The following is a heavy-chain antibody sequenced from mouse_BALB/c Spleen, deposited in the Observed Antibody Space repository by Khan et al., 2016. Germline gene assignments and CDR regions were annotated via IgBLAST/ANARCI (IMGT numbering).Heavy chain of an antibody. Sequence: EVQLVESGPGLVKPSQSLSLTCTVTGYSITSDYAWNWIRQFPGNKLEWMGYISYSGSTSYNPSLKSRISITRDTSKNQFFLQLNSVTTEDTATXYCARYRTPYWYFDVWGAGTTVTVSS. D-gene: IGHD2-14*01. V-gene: IGHV3-2*02. J-gene: IGHJ1*01. CDR1: GYSITSDYA. CDR3: ARYRTPYWYFDV. CDR2: ISYSGST.